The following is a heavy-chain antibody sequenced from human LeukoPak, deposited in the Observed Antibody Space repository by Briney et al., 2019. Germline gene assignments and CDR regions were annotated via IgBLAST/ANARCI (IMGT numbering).Heavy chain of an antibody. CDR1: GGTFISYA. D-gene: IGHD3-9*01. CDR3: ARGPLYLLRYFDWAIDY. CDR2: IIPIFGTA. J-gene: IGHJ4*02. V-gene: IGHV1-69*13. Sequence: ASVKVSCKASGGTFISYAISWVRQAPGQGLEWMGGIIPIFGTANYAQKFQGRVTITADESTSTAYMELSSLRSEDTAVYYCARGPLYLLRYFDWAIDYWGQGTLVTVSS.